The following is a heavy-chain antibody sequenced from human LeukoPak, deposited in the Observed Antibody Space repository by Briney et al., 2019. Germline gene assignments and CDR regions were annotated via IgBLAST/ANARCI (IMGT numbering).Heavy chain of an antibody. CDR2: IKQDGGEE. CDR1: GFTFSTYW. CDR3: AREWHATFDY. Sequence: GGSLRLSCAASGFTFSTYWMSWVRQAPGKGLEWVASIKQDGGEEYYMDPVKGRFTISRDNAKNSLYLRMNSLRAEDTAVYYCAREWHATFDYWGQGSLVTVSS. D-gene: IGHD5-12*01. J-gene: IGHJ4*02. V-gene: IGHV3-7*01.